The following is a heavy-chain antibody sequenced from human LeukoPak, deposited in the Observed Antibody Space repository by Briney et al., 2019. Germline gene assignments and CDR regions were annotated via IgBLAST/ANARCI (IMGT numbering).Heavy chain of an antibody. Sequence: GGSLRLSCAVSGFAVASSYMTWVRQTPGKGLEWVSIISSGSSTYYIDSVKGRFTISRDNSKNTLYLQMESLRAEDTAVYYCARGGDMVGTTKVPFDYWGQGTLVTVSS. J-gene: IGHJ4*02. CDR1: GFAVASSY. CDR3: ARGGDMVGTTKVPFDY. D-gene: IGHD1-26*01. CDR2: ISSGSST. V-gene: IGHV3-53*01.